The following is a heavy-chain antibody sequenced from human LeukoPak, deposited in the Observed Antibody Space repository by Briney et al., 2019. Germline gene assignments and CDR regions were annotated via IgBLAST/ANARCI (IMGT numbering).Heavy chain of an antibody. CDR1: VFTFRSYE. CDR2: IGSSGGSR. J-gene: IGHJ3*02. V-gene: IGHV3-48*03. Sequence: PGGSLRLSCAASVFTFRSYEMDWVRRAPGKGLEGVSYIGSSGGSRYYADSVKGRFTSSRGNAKNSLYLQMNSLGVEDTAVYDCAREDGDAFDIWGQGTMVSVSS. CDR3: AREDGDAFDI. D-gene: IGHD5-24*01.